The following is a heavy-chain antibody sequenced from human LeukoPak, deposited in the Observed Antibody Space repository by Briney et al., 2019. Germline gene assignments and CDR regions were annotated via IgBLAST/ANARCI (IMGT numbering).Heavy chain of an antibody. CDR3: AKRRGYNSENYFDY. CDR2: ITSTSTYM. D-gene: IGHD5-24*01. V-gene: IGHV3-21*01. CDR1: GFIFSNYG. J-gene: IGHJ4*02. Sequence: PGGSLRLSCEGSGFIFSNYGMNWVRQAPGKGLEWVSSITSTSTYMYYAGSVKGRFTVSRDNAKNSLYLQMNSLRAEDTAVYYCAKRRGYNSENYFDYWGQGTLVTVSS.